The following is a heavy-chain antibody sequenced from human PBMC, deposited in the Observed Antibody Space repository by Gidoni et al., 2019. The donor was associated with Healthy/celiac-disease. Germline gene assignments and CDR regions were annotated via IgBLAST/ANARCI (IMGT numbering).Heavy chain of an antibody. Sequence: EVQLVESGGGLVQPGRSLRLSCTASGFTFGDYAMSWFRQAPGKGLEWVGFIRSKAYGGTTEYAASVKGRFTISRDDSKSIAYLQMNSLKTEDTAVYYCTRRGSRPADYWGQGTLVTVSS. V-gene: IGHV3-49*03. CDR3: TRRGSRPADY. CDR1: GFTFGDYA. CDR2: IRSKAYGGTT. D-gene: IGHD5-12*01. J-gene: IGHJ4*02.